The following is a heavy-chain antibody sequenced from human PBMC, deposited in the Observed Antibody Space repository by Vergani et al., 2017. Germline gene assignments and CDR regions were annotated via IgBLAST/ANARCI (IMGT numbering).Heavy chain of an antibody. V-gene: IGHV3-21*01. D-gene: IGHD2-15*01. CDR1: GFTFSSYS. CDR2: ISSSSSYI. J-gene: IGHJ4*02. Sequence: EVQLLESGGGLVQPGGSLRLSCAASGFTFSSYSMNWVRQAPGKGLEWVSSISSSSSYIHYSDSLKGRFTISRDNAKSSLYLQMNSLRAEDTGVYYCVKSHRYCSRPTCPYFFDTWGQGTLVTVSS. CDR3: VKSHRYCSRPTCPYFFDT.